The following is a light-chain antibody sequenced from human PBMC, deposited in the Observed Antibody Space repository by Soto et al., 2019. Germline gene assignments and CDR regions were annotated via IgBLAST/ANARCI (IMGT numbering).Light chain of an antibody. CDR2: AAS. CDR3: QQLTSYPLIT. CDR1: QGISNY. V-gene: IGKV1-27*01. Sequence: DTQLTPSPSSLSTYFRDRGSITCRASQGISNYLAWYQQKPGKVPKLLIYAASTLQSGVPSRFSGSGSGTDFTLTISSLQPEDFATYYCQQLTSYPLITFAQGARLEIK. J-gene: IGKJ5*01.